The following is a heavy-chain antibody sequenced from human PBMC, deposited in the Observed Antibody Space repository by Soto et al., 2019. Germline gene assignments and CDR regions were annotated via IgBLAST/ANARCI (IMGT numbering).Heavy chain of an antibody. CDR1: GGSTSSGGYY. V-gene: IGHV4-31*03. Sequence: QVQLQESGPRLVKPSQTLSLTCTVSGGSTSSGGYYWSWIRQYPGKGLEWIGFVYYSGSTYYNPSLHRRVIISVDTSKKQFHLKLSSVTDADTAVYYCARDAALKWFDPWGQGTLVTVSS. CDR3: ARDAALKWFDP. J-gene: IGHJ5*02. D-gene: IGHD6-25*01. CDR2: VYYSGST.